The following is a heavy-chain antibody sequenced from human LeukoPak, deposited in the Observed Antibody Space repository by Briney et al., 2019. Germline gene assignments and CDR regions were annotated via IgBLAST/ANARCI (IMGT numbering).Heavy chain of an antibody. CDR1: GGSISSFF. CDR2: THYSGST. D-gene: IGHD4-23*01. J-gene: IGHJ4*02. CDR3: ARHEGGNLDFDY. Sequence: SETLSLTCTVSGGSISSFFWSWIRQPPGKGLEWIGYTHYSGSTNYNPSLESRVTISVDTSKNQFSLNLSSVTAADTAVYYCARHEGGNLDFDYWGQGTLVTVSS. V-gene: IGHV4-59*08.